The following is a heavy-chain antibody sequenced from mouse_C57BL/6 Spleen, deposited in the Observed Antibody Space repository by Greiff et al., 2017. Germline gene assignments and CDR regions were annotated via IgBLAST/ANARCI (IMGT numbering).Heavy chain of an antibody. V-gene: IGHV1-72*01. CDR2: IDPNSGGT. CDR3: ARKSYYGNLYWYFDV. CDR1: GYTFTSYW. J-gene: IGHJ1*03. Sequence: QVQLKQPGAELVKPGASVKLSCKASGYTFTSYWMHWVKQRPGRGLEWIGRIDPNSGGTKYNEKFKSKATLTVDKPSSTAYMQLSSLTSEDSAVYYCARKSYYGNLYWYFDVWGTGTTVTVSS. D-gene: IGHD2-1*01.